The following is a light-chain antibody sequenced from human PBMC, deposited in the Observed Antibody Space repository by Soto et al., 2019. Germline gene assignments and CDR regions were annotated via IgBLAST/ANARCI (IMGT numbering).Light chain of an antibody. J-gene: IGKJ2*01. Sequence: EIVLTQSPGTLSLSPGERATLSCRASQSVSSSYLAWYQQKPGQAPRLLIYGASSRATGIPDRFSGSGSGTDFTLTISRLEPEDSAVYYCQQYGRSPPRYTFGQGTKLEIK. CDR3: QQYGRSPPRYT. CDR1: QSVSSSY. V-gene: IGKV3-20*01. CDR2: GAS.